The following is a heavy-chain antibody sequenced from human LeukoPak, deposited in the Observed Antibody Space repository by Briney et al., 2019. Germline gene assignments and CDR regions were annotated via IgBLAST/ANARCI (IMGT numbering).Heavy chain of an antibody. CDR1: GFTFSGSD. CDR3: TRHNYDRSGYGAFDI. Sequence: GGSLKLSCAASGFTFSGSDVHWVRQASGKGLEWVGHIRSKTNNYATADAASVKGRFTFSRDDSKNTAYIQMNSLKTEDTAVYYCTRHNYDRSGYGAFDIWGQGTMVTVSS. J-gene: IGHJ3*02. V-gene: IGHV3-73*01. CDR2: IRSKTNNYAT. D-gene: IGHD3-22*01.